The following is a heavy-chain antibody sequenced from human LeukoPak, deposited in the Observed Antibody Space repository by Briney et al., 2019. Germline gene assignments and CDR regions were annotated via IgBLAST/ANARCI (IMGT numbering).Heavy chain of an antibody. CDR3: AKRTGYSSGCLGY. CDR2: ISGSGGST. J-gene: IGHJ4*02. D-gene: IGHD6-19*01. Sequence: GGSLRLSCAASAFSFRNYAMSWVRQAPGKGLEWVSAISGSGGSTYYADSVKGRFTISRDNSKNTLYLQMNSLRAEDTAVYYCAKRTGYSSGCLGYWGQGTLVTVSS. V-gene: IGHV3-23*01. CDR1: AFSFRNYA.